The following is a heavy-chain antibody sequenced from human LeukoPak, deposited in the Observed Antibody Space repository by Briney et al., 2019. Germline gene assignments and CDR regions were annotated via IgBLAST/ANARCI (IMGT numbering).Heavy chain of an antibody. V-gene: IGHV1-2*02. CDR3: ARYRNYYDSSGYYYVEYFQH. CDR1: GYTFTGYY. D-gene: IGHD3-22*01. J-gene: IGHJ1*01. CDR2: INPNSGGT. Sequence: GASVKVSCKASGYTFTGYYMHWVRQAPGQGLEWMGWINPNSGGTNYAQKFQGRVTMTRDTSISTAYMELSGLRSDDTAVYYCARYRNYYDSSGYYYVEYFQHWGQGTLVTVSS.